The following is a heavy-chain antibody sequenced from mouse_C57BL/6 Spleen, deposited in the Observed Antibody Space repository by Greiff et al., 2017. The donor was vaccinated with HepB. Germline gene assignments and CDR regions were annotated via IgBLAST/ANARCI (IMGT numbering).Heavy chain of an antibody. CDR2: IYPSDSET. CDR1: GYTFTSYW. V-gene: IGHV1-61*01. Sequence: VQLQQPGAELVRPGSSVKLSCKASGYTFTSYWMDWVKQRPGQGLEWIGNIYPSDSETHYNQKFKDKATLTVDKSSSTAYMQLSSLTSEDSAVYYCARETDYGNYVGGYFDVWGTGTTVTVSS. D-gene: IGHD2-1*01. CDR3: ARETDYGNYVGGYFDV. J-gene: IGHJ1*03.